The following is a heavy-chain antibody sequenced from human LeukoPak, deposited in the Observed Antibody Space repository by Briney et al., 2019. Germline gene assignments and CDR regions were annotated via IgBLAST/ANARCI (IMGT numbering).Heavy chain of an antibody. D-gene: IGHD2-21*01. J-gene: IGHJ6*04. V-gene: IGHV3-11*06. CDR1: GFTFSDYY. Sequence: GGSLRLSCAASGFTFSDYYMSWIRQAPGKGLEWVSYISSSSSYTNYADSVKGRFTLSRDNAKNSLYLQMNSLRAEDTAVYYCARGDGGYYYGMDVWGKGTTVTVSS. CDR3: ARGDGGYYYGMDV. CDR2: ISSSSSYT.